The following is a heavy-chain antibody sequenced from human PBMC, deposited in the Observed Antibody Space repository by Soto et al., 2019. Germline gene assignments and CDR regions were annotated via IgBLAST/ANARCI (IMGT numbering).Heavy chain of an antibody. Sequence: SETLSLTCTVAVISISSGSYYRAWIRQPPGKGLEWIGSIYYSGSTYYNPSLKSRVTISVDTSKNQFSLKLSSVTAADTAVYYCARRGSSSWFGYWGQGTLVTVS. CDR3: ARRGSSSWFGY. CDR1: VISISSGSYY. CDR2: IYYSGST. J-gene: IGHJ4*02. D-gene: IGHD6-13*01. V-gene: IGHV4-39*01.